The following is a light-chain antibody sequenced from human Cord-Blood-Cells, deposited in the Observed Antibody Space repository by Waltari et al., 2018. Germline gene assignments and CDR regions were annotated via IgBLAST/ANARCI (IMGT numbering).Light chain of an antibody. CDR2: RNN. J-gene: IGLJ3*02. Sequence: QSVLTQPPSASGTPGQRVTISCSGSSSNIGSNYVYWYQQHPGTAPKLLFYRNNQRPSWVPDRFSGAKSGTSASLAISGLRSEDEADYYCAAWDDSLSGPVFGGGTKLTVL. CDR1: SSNIGSNY. CDR3: AAWDDSLSGPV. V-gene: IGLV1-47*01.